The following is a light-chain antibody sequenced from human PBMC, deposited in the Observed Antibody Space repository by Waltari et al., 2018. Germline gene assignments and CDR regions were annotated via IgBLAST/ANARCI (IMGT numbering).Light chain of an antibody. V-gene: IGKV3-11*01. CDR2: DTS. CDR3: QQRNSWPLT. J-gene: IGKJ4*01. Sequence: DTVLTQSPVTLSLSPGERDTLSCRASQTVTTYLAWYQQKPGQAPRRLIYDTSNRATGIPARFSGSGSGTDFTLTISSLEPEDFAVYYCQQRNSWPLTFGGGTKVEIK. CDR1: QTVTTY.